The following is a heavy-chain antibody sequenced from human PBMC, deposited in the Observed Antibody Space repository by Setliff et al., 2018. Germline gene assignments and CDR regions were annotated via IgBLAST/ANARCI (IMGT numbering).Heavy chain of an antibody. CDR2: IGHSDMP. Sequence: KSSETLSLTCTVYGGSFTGYYWSWFRQVPGKGLEWIAEIGHSDMPHCNPSLKSRVTISADTSKSEFSLRLNSVTAADSAVYYCARHGGWYFDLWGRGTLVTVSS. V-gene: IGHV4-34*01. D-gene: IGHD4-17*01. CDR3: ARHGGWYFDL. CDR1: GGSFTGYY. J-gene: IGHJ2*01.